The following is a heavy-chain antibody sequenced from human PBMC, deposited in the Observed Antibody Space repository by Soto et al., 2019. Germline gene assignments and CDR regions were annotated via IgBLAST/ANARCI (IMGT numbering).Heavy chain of an antibody. Sequence: EVQLVESGGGLVKPGGSLRLSCAASGFTFSSYSMNWVRQAPGKGLEWVSTISSSSSYIYYADSVKGRFTISRDNAKNSLYLQMNSLRAEDTAVYYCASLTAYDSSGYDCYWGQGTVVTVSS. CDR3: ASLTAYDSSGYDCY. J-gene: IGHJ4*02. D-gene: IGHD3-22*01. CDR1: GFTFSSYS. CDR2: ISSSSSYI. V-gene: IGHV3-21*01.